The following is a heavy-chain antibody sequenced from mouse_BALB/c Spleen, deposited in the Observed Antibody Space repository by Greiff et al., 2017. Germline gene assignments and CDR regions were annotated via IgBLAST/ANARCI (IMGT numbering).Heavy chain of an antibody. D-gene: IGHD1-2*01. CDR1: GFNIKDYY. V-gene: IGHV14-4*02. CDR2: IDPENGDT. J-gene: IGHJ3*01. CDR3: TPYGYWFAY. Sequence: VQLKQSGAELVRSGASVKLSCTASGFNIKDYYMHWVKQRPEQGLEWIGWIDPENGDTEYAPKFQGKATMTADTSSNTAYLQLSSLTSEDTAVYYCTPYGYWFAYWGQGTLVTVSA.